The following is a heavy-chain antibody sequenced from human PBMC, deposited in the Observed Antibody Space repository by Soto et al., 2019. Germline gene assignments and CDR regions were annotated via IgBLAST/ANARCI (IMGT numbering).Heavy chain of an antibody. CDR1: GFTFSRFE. V-gene: IGHV3-48*03. Sequence: PGGSLRLSCAASGFTFSRFELHWVRQAPGKGLEWISYISSSGSTAYYASSVEGRFTISRDNANNSVYLQMDSLRAEDTAVYYCAKLGNYYDSRGFDYWGQGTLVTVSS. CDR2: ISSSGSTA. CDR3: AKLGNYYDSRGFDY. J-gene: IGHJ4*02. D-gene: IGHD3-22*01.